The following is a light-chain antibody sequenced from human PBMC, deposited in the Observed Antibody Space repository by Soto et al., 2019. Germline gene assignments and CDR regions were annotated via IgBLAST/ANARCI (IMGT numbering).Light chain of an antibody. CDR3: QQYAYSPRT. CDR2: GVS. CDR1: QSVSNNW. J-gene: IGKJ1*01. V-gene: IGKV3-20*01. Sequence: EIVLTQSPCTLSLSPGERATLSCRPSQSVSNNWLAWYQQKPGQAPRLLIYGVSTRAPGIPDRFSGSASETDFTLTISRLEPEDFAVYYCQQYAYSPRTFGQGTKVDI.